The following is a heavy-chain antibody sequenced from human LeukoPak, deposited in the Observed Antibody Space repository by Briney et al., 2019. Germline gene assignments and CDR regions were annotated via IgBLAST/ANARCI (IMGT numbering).Heavy chain of an antibody. CDR3: ARDLYDSSGYYPY. J-gene: IGHJ4*02. Sequence: GGSLRLSCAASGFTFSDYYMNWVRQAPGKGLEWVSSISSSSNYIYYADSVKGRFTISRDNAKNSLYLQMNSLRAEDTAVYYCARDLYDSSGYYPYWGQGTLVTVSS. D-gene: IGHD3-22*01. CDR1: GFTFSDYY. V-gene: IGHV3-21*01. CDR2: ISSSSNYI.